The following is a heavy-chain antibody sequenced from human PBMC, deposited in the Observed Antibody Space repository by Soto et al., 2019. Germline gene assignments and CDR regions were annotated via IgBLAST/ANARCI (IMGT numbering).Heavy chain of an antibody. Sequence: QVQLVQSGAEVEKPGASVKVSCKTSGYTFTAYYIHWVRQAPGQGLEWMGWINPNSGVANYAQNFQGRVTMTRDTSISTVYMELSKMRSEDTTVYYCARQGSGSEYPQYFYYGMDVWGQGTTVTVSS. J-gene: IGHJ6*02. CDR3: ARQGSGSEYPQYFYYGMDV. D-gene: IGHD5-12*01. V-gene: IGHV1-2*02. CDR2: INPNSGVA. CDR1: GYTFTAYY.